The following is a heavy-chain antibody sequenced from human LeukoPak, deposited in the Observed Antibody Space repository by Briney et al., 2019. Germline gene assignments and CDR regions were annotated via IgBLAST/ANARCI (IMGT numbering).Heavy chain of an antibody. V-gene: IGHV3-23*01. CDR1: GFTGSNNY. J-gene: IGHJ4*02. CDR3: AKDGLVDY. D-gene: IGHD6-19*01. Sequence: GGSLRLSCAASGFTGSNNYVSWVRQAPGMGLEWVSAISGSGGSTYYADSVKGRFTISRDNSKNTLYLQMNSLRAEDTAVYYCAKDGLVDYWGQGTLVTVSS. CDR2: ISGSGGST.